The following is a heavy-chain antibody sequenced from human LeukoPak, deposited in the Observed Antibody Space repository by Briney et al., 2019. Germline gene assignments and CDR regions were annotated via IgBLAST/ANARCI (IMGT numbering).Heavy chain of an antibody. CDR3: ARYLSSSWYWAAFDI. V-gene: IGHV4-61*02. CDR1: GGSISSGSYY. J-gene: IGHJ3*02. D-gene: IGHD6-13*01. CDR2: IYTSGST. Sequence: SETLSLTCTVSGGSISSGSYYWSWIRQPAGTGLEWIGRIYTSGSTNYNPSLKSRVTISVDTSKNQFSPKLSSVTAADTAVYYCARYLSSSWYWAAFDIWGQGTMVTVSS.